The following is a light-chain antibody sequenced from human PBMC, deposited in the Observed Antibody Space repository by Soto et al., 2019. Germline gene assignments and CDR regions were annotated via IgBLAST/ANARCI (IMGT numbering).Light chain of an antibody. Sequence: IQLTQSPSSLSASVGDSVTITCRASQGITSYLAWYQQKPGKAPNLLIYGASTLQSGVPSRFSGSGSGTEFTLTITGLQSEDFAVYYCHQYNGWPRTFGQGTKVDIK. V-gene: IGKV1-9*01. CDR3: HQYNGWPRT. J-gene: IGKJ1*01. CDR1: QGITSY. CDR2: GAS.